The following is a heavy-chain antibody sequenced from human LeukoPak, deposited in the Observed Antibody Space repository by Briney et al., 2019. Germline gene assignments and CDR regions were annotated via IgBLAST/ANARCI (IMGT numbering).Heavy chain of an antibody. V-gene: IGHV3-48*04. Sequence: GGSLRLSCAASGFTFSSYSMNWVRQAPGKGLEWVSYISSSSSTIYYADSVKGRFTISRDDAENSLYLQMNSLRAEDTAVYYCARDSIRGYFDYWGQGTLVTVSS. D-gene: IGHD3-10*01. CDR1: GFTFSSYS. CDR3: ARDSIRGYFDY. CDR2: ISSSSSTI. J-gene: IGHJ4*02.